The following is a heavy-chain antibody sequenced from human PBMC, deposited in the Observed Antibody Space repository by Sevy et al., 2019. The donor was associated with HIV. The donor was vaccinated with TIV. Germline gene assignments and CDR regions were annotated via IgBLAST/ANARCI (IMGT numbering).Heavy chain of an antibody. D-gene: IGHD3-22*01. CDR2: INHSGST. V-gene: IGHV4-34*01. CDR1: VGPSVVTT. CDR3: ARAHGSSGYWYDYYYYGMDV. J-gene: IGHJ6*02. Sequence: LLQLRRPCPSPALSMVGPSVVTTGAGSASPPGKGLEWIGEINHSGSTNYNPSLKSRVTISVDTSKNQFSLKLSSVTAADTAVYYCARAHGSSGYWYDYYYYGMDVWGQGTTVTVSS.